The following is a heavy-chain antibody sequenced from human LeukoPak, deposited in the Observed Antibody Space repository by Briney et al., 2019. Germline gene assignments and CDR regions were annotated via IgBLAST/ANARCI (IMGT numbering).Heavy chain of an antibody. Sequence: GGSLRLSCATSGFSFTDYPMNWVRQAPGKGLEWISNIRTTAEGAKYAYYADSVKGRVTISRDDGKNTLYLHMNSLRDDDTALYYCAADIRYAFDYWGQGILVTVSS. D-gene: IGHD3-9*01. CDR1: GFSFTDYP. CDR3: AADIRYAFDY. V-gene: IGHV3-48*02. CDR2: IRTTAEGAKYA. J-gene: IGHJ4*02.